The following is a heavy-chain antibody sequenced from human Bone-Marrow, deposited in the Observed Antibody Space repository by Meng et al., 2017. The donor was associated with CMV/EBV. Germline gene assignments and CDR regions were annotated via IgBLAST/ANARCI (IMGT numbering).Heavy chain of an antibody. Sequence: ASVKVSCKASGYTFTGYYMHWVRQAPGQGLEWMGWINPNSGGTNYAQKLQGRVTMTTDTSTSTAYMELRSLRSDDTAVYYCARERERVYCSSTSCYTTYYYYYGMDVWGQGTTVTVSS. D-gene: IGHD2-2*02. V-gene: IGHV1-2*02. CDR3: ARERERVYCSSTSCYTTYYYYYGMDV. J-gene: IGHJ6*02. CDR1: GYTFTGYY. CDR2: INPNSGGT.